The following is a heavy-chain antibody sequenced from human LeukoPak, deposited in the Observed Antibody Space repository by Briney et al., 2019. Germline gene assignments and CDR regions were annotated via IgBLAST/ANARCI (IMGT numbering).Heavy chain of an antibody. CDR2: INWNGGST. CDR1: GFTFSNAW. J-gene: IGHJ4*02. Sequence: PGGSLRLSCAASGFTFSNAWMSWVRQAPGKGLEWVSGINWNGGSTGYADSVKGRFTISRDNAKNSLYLQMNSLRAEDTASYYCARDGGSYSDYWGQGTLVTVSS. CDR3: ARDGGSYSDY. V-gene: IGHV3-20*04. D-gene: IGHD1-26*01.